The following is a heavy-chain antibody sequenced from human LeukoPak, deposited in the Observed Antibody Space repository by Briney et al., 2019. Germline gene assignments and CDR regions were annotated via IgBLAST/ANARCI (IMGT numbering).Heavy chain of an antibody. J-gene: IGHJ4*02. CDR2: MNPNSGNT. Sequence: ASVKVSCKASGYTFTSYDINWVRQATGQGLEWMGWMNPNSGNTDYAQKFQGRVTMTRNTSISTAYMELSSLRSEDTAVYYCARGPCIGGDCYSYYFDYWGQGTLVTVSS. V-gene: IGHV1-8*01. D-gene: IGHD2-21*02. CDR1: GYTFTSYD. CDR3: ARGPCIGGDCYSYYFDY.